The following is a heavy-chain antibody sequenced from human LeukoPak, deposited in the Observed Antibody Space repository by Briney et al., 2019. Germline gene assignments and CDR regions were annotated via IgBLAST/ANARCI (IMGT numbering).Heavy chain of an antibody. Sequence: GESLRISCKGSAYSFTSYWIGWVRQMPGKGLEWMGIIYPGDSETRYSPSFQGQATISADKFISTVYLQWSSLKASDTAMYYCATTTDSSGWYRGFDPWGQGTLVTVSS. V-gene: IGHV5-51*01. D-gene: IGHD6-19*01. J-gene: IGHJ5*02. CDR3: ATTTDSSGWYRGFDP. CDR2: IYPGDSET. CDR1: AYSFTSYW.